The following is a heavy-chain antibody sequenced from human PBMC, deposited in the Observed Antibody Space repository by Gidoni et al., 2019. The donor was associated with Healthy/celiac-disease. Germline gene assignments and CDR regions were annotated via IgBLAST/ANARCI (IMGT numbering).Heavy chain of an antibody. V-gene: IGHV3-66*01. J-gene: IGHJ3*02. CDR3: ARDPGNTPGYCSSTSCQAAFDI. CDR2: IYSGGST. Sequence: EVQLVESGGGLVQPGGSLRLSCAASGFTVSSNNMSWVRQAPGKGLEWVSVIYSGGSTYYADSVKGRFTISRDNSKNTLYLQMNSLRAEDTAVYYCARDPGNTPGYCSSTSCQAAFDIWGQGTMVTVSS. CDR1: GFTVSSNN. D-gene: IGHD2-2*01.